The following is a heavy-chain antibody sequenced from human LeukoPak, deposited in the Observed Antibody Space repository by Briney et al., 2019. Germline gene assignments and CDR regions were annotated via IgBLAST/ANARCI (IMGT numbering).Heavy chain of an antibody. Sequence: SETLSLTCSVSGGSISRFYWSWVRQPAGKGLEWIGRSYIGGSTDYNPSLKSRVTMSVDTSKNQFSLKLRSMTAADTAVYYCARAPVTVKDSFDIWGQGTMVTVSS. J-gene: IGHJ3*02. V-gene: IGHV4-4*07. D-gene: IGHD4-11*01. CDR1: GGSISRFY. CDR2: SYIGGST. CDR3: ARAPVTVKDSFDI.